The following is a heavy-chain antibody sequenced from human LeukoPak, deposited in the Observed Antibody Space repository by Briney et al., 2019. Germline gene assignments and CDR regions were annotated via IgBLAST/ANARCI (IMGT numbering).Heavy chain of an antibody. J-gene: IGHJ4*02. CDR1: GFTFSSYA. Sequence: GGSLRLSCAASGFTFSSYAMHWVRQAQGKGLEWVAVISYDGSNKYYADSVKGRFTISRDNSKNTLYLQMNSLRAEDTAVYYCARDSSLWFGELFRWGQGTLVTVSS. V-gene: IGHV3-30-3*01. CDR2: ISYDGSNK. CDR3: ARDSSLWFGELFR. D-gene: IGHD3-10*01.